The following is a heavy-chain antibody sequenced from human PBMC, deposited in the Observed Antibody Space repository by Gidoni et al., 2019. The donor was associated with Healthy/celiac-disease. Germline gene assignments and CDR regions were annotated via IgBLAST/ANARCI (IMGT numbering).Heavy chain of an antibody. CDR3: ARGPTRRVEAVAGPQVINY. CDR2: INPNSGGT. CDR1: GYTFTGYY. V-gene: IGHV1-2*02. J-gene: IGHJ4*02. Sequence: QVQLVQSGAEVKKPGASVKVSCKASGYTFTGYYMHWVRQAPGHGLEWMGWINPNSGGTNYAQKFQGRVTMTRDTSISTAYMELSRLRSDDTAVYYCARGPTRRVEAVAGPQVINYWGQGTLVTVSS. D-gene: IGHD6-19*01.